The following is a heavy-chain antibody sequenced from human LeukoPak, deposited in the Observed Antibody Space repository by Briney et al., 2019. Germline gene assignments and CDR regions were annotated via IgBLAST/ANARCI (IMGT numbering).Heavy chain of an antibody. Sequence: PGGSLRLSCAASGFTFSSYGMHWVRQAPGKGLEWVAFIRYDGTNKYYADSVKGRFTISRDNSKNTLYLQMNGLRAEDTAVYYCAKQTLRGYSGYDHSDYWGQGTLVTVSS. CDR2: IRYDGTNK. J-gene: IGHJ4*02. CDR1: GFTFSSYG. V-gene: IGHV3-30*02. CDR3: AKQTLRGYSGYDHSDY. D-gene: IGHD5-12*01.